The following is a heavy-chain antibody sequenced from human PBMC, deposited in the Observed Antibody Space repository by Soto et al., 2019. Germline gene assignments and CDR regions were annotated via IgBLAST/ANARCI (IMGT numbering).Heavy chain of an antibody. Sequence: QVQLQQWGGGLLKPSETLSLTCAVYGGFVSSGSYYWSWIRQPPGKGLEWIGERSHSGGTHFHPSLKSRVTISVDTSNNQFSLKMSSVTAADTALYYCARVERGTATTVVDAFDIWGPGTMVTVSS. J-gene: IGHJ3*02. CDR3: ARVERGTATTVVDAFDI. CDR2: RSHSGGT. CDR1: GGFVSSGSYY. V-gene: IGHV4-34*01. D-gene: IGHD1-1*01.